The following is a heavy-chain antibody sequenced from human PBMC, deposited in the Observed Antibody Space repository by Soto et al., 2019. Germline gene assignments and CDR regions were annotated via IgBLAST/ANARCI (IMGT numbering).Heavy chain of an antibody. V-gene: IGHV3-7*03. CDR2: IKPDGSEK. D-gene: IGHD3-3*01. J-gene: IGHJ5*02. Sequence: EGQLVESGGGLVQPGGSLRLSCEASGLTFSSYWMTWVRQAPGKGLEWVADIKPDGSEKYYVDSVEGRFTISRDNAKNSIYLERNSLRVEATAVYYCARSITTLGVVTISDDNWFDPWGQGTPVTVSS. CDR3: ARSITTLGVVTISDDNWFDP. CDR1: GLTFSSYW.